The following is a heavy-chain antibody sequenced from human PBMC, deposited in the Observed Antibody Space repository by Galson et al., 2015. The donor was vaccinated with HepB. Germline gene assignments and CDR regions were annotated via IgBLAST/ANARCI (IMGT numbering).Heavy chain of an antibody. CDR1: GFTFDDFA. D-gene: IGHD2/OR15-2a*01. V-gene: IGHV3-9*01. Sequence: SLRLSCAASGFTFDDFAMHWVRQGPGKGLEWVSGISWNSGIIAYADSVKGRFTISRDNSKNTLYLQMNSLRAEDTAVYYCARDSMSHFDYWGQGTLVTVSS. CDR2: ISWNSGII. J-gene: IGHJ4*02. CDR3: ARDSMSHFDY.